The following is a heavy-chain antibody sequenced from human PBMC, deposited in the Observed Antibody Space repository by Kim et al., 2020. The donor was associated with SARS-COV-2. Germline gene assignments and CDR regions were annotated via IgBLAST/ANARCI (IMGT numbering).Heavy chain of an antibody. J-gene: IGHJ4*02. CDR1: GFTFSSYW. CDR2: IKQDGSEK. Sequence: GGSLRLSCAASGFTFSSYWMSWVRQAPGKGLEWVANIKQDGSEKYYVDSVKGRFTISRDNAKNSLYLQMNSLRAEDTAVYYCAGYCSGGSCYQYYFDYWGRRTMVAVSS. CDR3: AGYCSGGSCYQYYFDY. V-gene: IGHV3-7*01. D-gene: IGHD2-15*01.